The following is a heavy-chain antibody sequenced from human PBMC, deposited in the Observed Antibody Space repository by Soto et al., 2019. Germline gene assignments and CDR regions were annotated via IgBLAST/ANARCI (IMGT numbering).Heavy chain of an antibody. D-gene: IGHD4-17*01. J-gene: IGHJ4*02. Sequence: QVQLVQSGAEVKKPGASVKVSCKASGYTFTSYAIHWARQAPGQSLEWMGWINAGNGKTEYSQKFQGRVTITRDTSASTAYMELSSLRSEDTAVYYCARNTLRFDYWGQGTLVTVSS. CDR3: ARNTLRFDY. CDR1: GYTFTSYA. V-gene: IGHV1-3*01. CDR2: INAGNGKT.